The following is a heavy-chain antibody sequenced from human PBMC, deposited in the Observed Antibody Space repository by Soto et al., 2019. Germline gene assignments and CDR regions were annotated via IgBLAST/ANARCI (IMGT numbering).Heavy chain of an antibody. J-gene: IGHJ4*02. D-gene: IGHD3-3*01. V-gene: IGHV3-23*01. CDR1: GFRFFNYD. CDR3: APYFWSGYYGFDS. CDR2: ISGSGGNT. Sequence: PGGSLRLSCAASGFRFFNYDMNWVRQAPGKGLEWVSSISGSGGNTYYADSVQGRFTISRDNSKNTLFLQMDSLRAEDTALYYCAPYFWSGYYGFDSWGPGTLLTVSS.